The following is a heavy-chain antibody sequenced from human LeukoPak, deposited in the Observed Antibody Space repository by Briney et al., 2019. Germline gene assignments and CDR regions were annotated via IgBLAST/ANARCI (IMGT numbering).Heavy chain of an antibody. J-gene: IGHJ4*02. CDR3: AKWGDYDVLTGYYDPDY. CDR1: GFTFSNYA. Sequence: GGSLRLFCVASGFTFSNYAMSWVRQAPGKGLEWVSAITGSGGITYYADSVKGRFTISRDNSKNTLYLQMNSLRAEDTAVYYCAKWGDYDVLTGYYDPDYWGQGTLVTVSS. D-gene: IGHD3-9*01. V-gene: IGHV3-23*01. CDR2: ITGSGGIT.